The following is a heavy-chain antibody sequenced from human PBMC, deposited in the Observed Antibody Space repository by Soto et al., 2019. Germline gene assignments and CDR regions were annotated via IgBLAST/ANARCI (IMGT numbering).Heavy chain of an antibody. CDR2: IYPGDSDI. CDR3: ANSGRDGYNL. CDR1: GYIFTNYW. V-gene: IGHV5-51*01. D-gene: IGHD5-12*01. Sequence: PGESLKISFKSSGYIFTNYWIGWVRQMPGKGLEWMGIIYPGDSDIRYSPSFQGQVTISADKSISTAYLQWNSLGASDTAMYYCANSGRDGYNLWGQGTLVTVSS. J-gene: IGHJ4*02.